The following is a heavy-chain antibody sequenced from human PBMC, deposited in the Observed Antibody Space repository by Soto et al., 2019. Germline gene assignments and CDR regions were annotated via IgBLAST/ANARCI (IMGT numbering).Heavy chain of an antibody. CDR3: ANGPKNRLDY. CDR2: ISYDGSNK. Sequence: QVQLVESGGGVVQPGRSLRLSCAASGFTFSSYGMHWVRQAPGKGLEWVAVISYDGSNKYYADSVKGRFTISRDNSKNTLYLQMNSLRAEDTAVYYCANGPKNRLDYWGQGTLVTGSS. V-gene: IGHV3-30*18. CDR1: GFTFSSYG. J-gene: IGHJ4*02.